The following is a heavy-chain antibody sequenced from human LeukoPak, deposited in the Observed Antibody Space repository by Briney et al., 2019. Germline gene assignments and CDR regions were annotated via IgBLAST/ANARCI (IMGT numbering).Heavy chain of an antibody. CDR1: GGSIRSYY. D-gene: IGHD3-10*01. J-gene: IGHJ5*02. CDR2: IYASGST. V-gene: IGHV4-4*07. CDR3: ARDSGTTGEVKFDP. Sequence: PSETLSLTCTVSGGSIRSYYWSWIRQPAGGGLQWIGRIYASGSTTYNPTLKSRVTMSLDTSKTQFSLRLTSVTAADTAVYYCARDSGTTGEVKFDPWGQGTLVTVCS.